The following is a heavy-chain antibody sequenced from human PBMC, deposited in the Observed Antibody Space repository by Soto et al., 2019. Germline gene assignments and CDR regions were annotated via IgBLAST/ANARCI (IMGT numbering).Heavy chain of an antibody. CDR1: GFTFSSYS. CDR3: ARAPGRFGELLYGDFDY. CDR2: ISSSSSTI. D-gene: IGHD3-10*01. J-gene: IGHJ4*02. Sequence: GGSLRLSCAASGFTFSSYSMNWVRQAPGKGLEWVSYISSSSSTIYYADSVKGRFTISRDNAKNSLYLQMNSLRSDDTAVYYCARAPGRFGELLYGDFDYWGQGTLVTVSS. V-gene: IGHV3-48*01.